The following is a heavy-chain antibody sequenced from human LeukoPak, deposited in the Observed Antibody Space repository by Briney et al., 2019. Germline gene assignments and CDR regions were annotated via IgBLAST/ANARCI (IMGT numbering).Heavy chain of an antibody. CDR2: IIPILGIA. CDR3: ASLSVLDYGDYVTANHWFDP. V-gene: IGHV1-69*04. CDR1: GGTFSSYA. J-gene: IGHJ5*02. Sequence: SVKVSCKASGGTFSSYAISWVRQAPGQGLEWMGRIIPILGIANYAQKFQGRVTITADKSTSTAHMELSSLRSEDTAVYYCASLSVLDYGDYVTANHWFDPWGQGTLVTVSS. D-gene: IGHD4-17*01.